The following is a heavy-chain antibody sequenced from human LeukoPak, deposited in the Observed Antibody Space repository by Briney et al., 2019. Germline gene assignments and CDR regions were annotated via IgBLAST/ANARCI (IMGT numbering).Heavy chain of an antibody. CDR3: ARDYYDTTGPLTY. Sequence: PGGSLRLSCAASGFTFSSYWMSWVRQAPGKGLQWVANIRQDGSEKYYVDSVKGRFTISGDNAKNSLYLQMNSLRAEDTAVYFCARDYYDTTGPLTYWGQGTLVTVSS. CDR2: IRQDGSEK. J-gene: IGHJ4*02. CDR1: GFTFSSYW. V-gene: IGHV3-7*01. D-gene: IGHD3-22*01.